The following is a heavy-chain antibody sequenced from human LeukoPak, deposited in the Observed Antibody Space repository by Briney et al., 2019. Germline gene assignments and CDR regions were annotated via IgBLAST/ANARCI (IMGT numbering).Heavy chain of an antibody. CDR2: IWYDGSNK. D-gene: IGHD3-10*01. CDR1: GFTFSRYG. J-gene: IGHJ4*02. CDR3: ARVLGYYGSGSYYSPLDY. V-gene: IGHV3-33*08. Sequence: GGSLRLSCAASGFTFSRYGMHWVRQAPDKGLEWVAVIWYDGSNKYYADSVKGRFTISRDNSKNTLYLQMNSLRAEDTAVYYCARVLGYYGSGSYYSPLDYWGQGTLVTVSS.